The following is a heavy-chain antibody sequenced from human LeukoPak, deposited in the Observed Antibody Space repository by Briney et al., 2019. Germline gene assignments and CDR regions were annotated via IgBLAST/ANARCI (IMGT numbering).Heavy chain of an antibody. CDR2: IYYSGST. CDR1: GGSISSSSYY. D-gene: IGHD6-19*01. V-gene: IGHV4-39*07. CDR3: ARGSEGYSSGWYLHNWFDP. Sequence: PSETLSLTCTVSGGSISSSSYYWGCIRQPPGKGLECIGRIYYSGSTYYNPSLKSRVTISVDTSRNQFSLKLSSVTAADTAVYYCARGSEGYSSGWYLHNWFDPWGQGTLVTASS. J-gene: IGHJ5*02.